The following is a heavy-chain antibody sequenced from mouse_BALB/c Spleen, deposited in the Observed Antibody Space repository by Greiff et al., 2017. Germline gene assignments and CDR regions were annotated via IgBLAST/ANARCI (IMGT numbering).Heavy chain of an antibody. CDR3: ATYYRYEEYYYTMDY. J-gene: IGHJ4*01. V-gene: IGHV5-9-4*01. CDR2: ISSGGSYT. D-gene: IGHD2-14*01. Sequence: EVQVVESGGGLVKPGGSLKLSCAASGFTFSSYAMSWVRQSPEKRLEWVAEISSGGSYTYYPDTVTGRFTISRDNAKNTLYLEMSSLRSEDTAMYYCATYYRYEEYYYTMDYWGQGTSVTVSS. CDR1: GFTFSSYA.